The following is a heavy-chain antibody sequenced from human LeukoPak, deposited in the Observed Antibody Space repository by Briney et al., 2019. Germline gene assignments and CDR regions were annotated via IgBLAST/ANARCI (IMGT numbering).Heavy chain of an antibody. Sequence: GGSLRLSCAASGFTFSSYAMGWVRQAPGKGLEWVSAISGSGGTTYYADSVKGRFTISRDNSKNTLYLQMNSLRAEDTAVYYCAKGTWELLGGNYFDYWGQGTLVTVSS. V-gene: IGHV3-23*01. CDR3: AKGTWELLGGNYFDY. D-gene: IGHD1-26*01. CDR2: ISGSGGTT. CDR1: GFTFSSYA. J-gene: IGHJ4*02.